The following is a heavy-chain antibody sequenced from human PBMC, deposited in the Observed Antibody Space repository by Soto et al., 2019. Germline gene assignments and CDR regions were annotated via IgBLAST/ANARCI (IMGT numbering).Heavy chain of an antibody. Sequence: PSETLSLTCAASGYSISSGYYWGWIRQPPGKGLEWIGSIYHSGSTYYNPSLKSRVTISVDTSKNQFSLKLSSVTAADTAVYYCAKTTYYYDSSGYIVWGQGTLVTVSS. J-gene: IGHJ4*02. CDR3: AKTTYYYDSSGYIV. V-gene: IGHV4-38-2*01. CDR2: IYHSGST. D-gene: IGHD3-22*01. CDR1: GYSISSGYY.